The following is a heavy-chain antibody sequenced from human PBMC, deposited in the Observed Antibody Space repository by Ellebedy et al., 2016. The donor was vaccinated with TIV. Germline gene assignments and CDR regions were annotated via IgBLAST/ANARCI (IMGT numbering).Heavy chain of an antibody. V-gene: IGHV3-23*01. CDR3: AHGKIYFSSFAQ. D-gene: IGHD2/OR15-2a*01. Sequence: GESLKISCAASGITFSDNAMGLVRPAPGKGLEWVSSLSHRGVSTYYPDSAKGRFTISRNHSKNTLYLQMNSVGIEDTAIYYCAHGKIYFSSFAQWGQGTLVTVSS. CDR1: GITFSDNA. CDR2: LSHRGVST. J-gene: IGHJ4*02.